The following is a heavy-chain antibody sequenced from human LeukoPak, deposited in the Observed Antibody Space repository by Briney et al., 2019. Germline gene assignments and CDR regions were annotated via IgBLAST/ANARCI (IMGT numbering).Heavy chain of an antibody. Sequence: GGSLRLFCAASGFTFSSYSMNWVRQAPGKGLEWVSSISSSSSYIYYADSVKGRFTISRDNAKNSLYLQMNSLRAEDTAVYYCARSASLYYGMDVWGQGTTVTVSS. CDR2: ISSSSSYI. V-gene: IGHV3-21*01. CDR1: GFTFSSYS. CDR3: ARSASLYYGMDV. J-gene: IGHJ6*02.